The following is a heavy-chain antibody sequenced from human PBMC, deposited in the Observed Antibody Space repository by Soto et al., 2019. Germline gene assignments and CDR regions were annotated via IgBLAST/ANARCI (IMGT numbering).Heavy chain of an antibody. D-gene: IGHD3-10*01. CDR1: GGSISTSSHY. J-gene: IGHJ5*02. CDR3: ARPSLWRGWGIINGGWFDP. Sequence: SETLSLTCTVSGGSISTSSHYWGWIRQPPGKGLEWIGSIYYSGSTYYNPSLKSRVTLSVDTSKKQFSLKLNSVTAADTAVYYCARPSLWRGWGIINGGWFDPWGQGTLVNVSS. CDR2: IYYSGST. V-gene: IGHV4-39*01.